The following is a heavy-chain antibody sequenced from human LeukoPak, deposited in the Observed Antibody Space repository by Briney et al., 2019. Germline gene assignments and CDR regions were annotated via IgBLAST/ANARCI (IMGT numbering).Heavy chain of an antibody. CDR3: ARDPSSLRDSFDY. J-gene: IGHJ4*02. CDR1: GFAFSSYW. V-gene: IGHV3-7*01. Sequence: GGSLRLSCAASGFAFSSYWMTWVRQAPGKGLEWVANIKEDGSEKYYVDSVKGRFTISRDNAKNSLYLQMNSLRAEDTAVYYCARDPSSLRDSFDYWGQGTLVTVSS. CDR2: IKEDGSEK.